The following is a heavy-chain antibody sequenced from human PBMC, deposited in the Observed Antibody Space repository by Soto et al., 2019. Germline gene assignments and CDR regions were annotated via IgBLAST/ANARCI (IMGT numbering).Heavy chain of an antibody. D-gene: IGHD2-21*02. J-gene: IGHJ5*02. Sequence: SETLSLTCTVSGGSISSYYWSWIRQPPGKGLEWIGYIYYSGSTNYNPSLKSRVTISVDTSKNQFSLKLSSVTAADTAVYYCARVSVETPRTDRYDPWGQGTLVTVSS. CDR3: ARVSVETPRTDRYDP. CDR1: GGSISSYY. CDR2: IYYSGST. V-gene: IGHV4-59*01.